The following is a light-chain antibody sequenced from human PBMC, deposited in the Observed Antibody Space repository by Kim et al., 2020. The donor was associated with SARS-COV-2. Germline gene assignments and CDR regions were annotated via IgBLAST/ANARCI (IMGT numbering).Light chain of an antibody. CDR2: TTN. V-gene: IGLV1-44*01. CDR3: TSWDDSLKGVL. J-gene: IGLJ2*01. Sequence: GQRVTISCSGSRSNIGSNTVNWYQQLPGMAPKLLIHTTNERPSGVPDRISGSRSGTSASLAISGLQSEDEADYYCTSWDDSLKGVLFGGGTKLTVL. CDR1: RSNIGSNT.